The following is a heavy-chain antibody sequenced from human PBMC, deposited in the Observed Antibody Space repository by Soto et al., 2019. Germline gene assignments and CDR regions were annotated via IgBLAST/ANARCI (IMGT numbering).Heavy chain of an antibody. CDR2: IYYSGST. CDR3: ARDRDYGDYYYGMDV. D-gene: IGHD4-17*01. CDR1: GGSISSGDYY. J-gene: IGHJ6*02. Sequence: QVQLQESGPGLVKPSQTLSLTCTVSGGSISSGDYYWSWIRQPPGKGLEWIGYIYYSGSTYYNPSLKSRVTIXEDXSXNQFSLKLSSVTAADTAVYYCARDRDYGDYYYGMDVWGQGTTVTVSS. V-gene: IGHV4-30-4*01.